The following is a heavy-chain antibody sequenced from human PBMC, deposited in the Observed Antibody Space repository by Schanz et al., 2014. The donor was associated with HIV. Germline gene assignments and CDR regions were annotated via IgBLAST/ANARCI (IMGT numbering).Heavy chain of an antibody. J-gene: IGHJ4*02. CDR1: GFTFRETV. CDR2: ISSTSTYR. D-gene: IGHD3-10*01. CDR3: VKRGSEAYSDTWFADS. V-gene: IGHV3-23*04. Sequence: VQLVESGGNLVHPGGSLRLSCAASGFTFRETVVSWVRQAPGKGLEWIASISSTSTYRFYAASVKGRFTISRDNSEDTLYLQMNSLGVDDSAMYYCVKRGSEAYSDTWFADSWGQGTLVTVSS.